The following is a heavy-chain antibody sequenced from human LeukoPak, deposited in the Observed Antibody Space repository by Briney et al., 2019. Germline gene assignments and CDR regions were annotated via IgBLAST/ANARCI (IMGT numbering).Heavy chain of an antibody. CDR1: GGSISSSY. V-gene: IGHV4-59*08. CDR2: IYYSGST. J-gene: IGHJ4*02. CDR3: ASAPNHNYFDY. Sequence: PSETLSLTCTVSGGSISSSYWSWIRQPPGKGLEWIGNIYYSGSTNYNPSLKSRVTMSLDTSMNQFSLKLTSVTAADTAVYYCASAPNHNYFDYWDQGTLVTVSS. D-gene: IGHD1-14*01.